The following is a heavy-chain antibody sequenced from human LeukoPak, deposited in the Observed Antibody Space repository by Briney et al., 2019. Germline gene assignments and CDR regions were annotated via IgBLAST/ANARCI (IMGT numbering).Heavy chain of an antibody. Sequence: GGSLRLSCAASGFTFSSYAMSWVRQAPGKGLEWVSAISGSGGSTYYADSVKGRFTISRDNSKNTLYLQMNSLRAEDTAVYYCARDGDSSGSFDYWGQGTLVTVSS. J-gene: IGHJ4*02. V-gene: IGHV3-23*01. D-gene: IGHD3-22*01. CDR3: ARDGDSSGSFDY. CDR1: GFTFSSYA. CDR2: ISGSGGST.